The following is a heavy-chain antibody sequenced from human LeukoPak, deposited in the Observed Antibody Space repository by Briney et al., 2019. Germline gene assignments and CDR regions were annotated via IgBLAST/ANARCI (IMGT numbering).Heavy chain of an antibody. CDR2: INPSGGST. CDR1: GYTSTSYY. V-gene: IGHV1-46*01. J-gene: IGHJ5*02. CDR3: ARDFLPEPEAEGGYSSSYNWFDP. Sequence: ASVKVSCKASGYTSTSYYMRWVRQAPGQGLEWMGIINPSGGSTSYAQKFQGRVTMTRDTSTSTVYMELSSLRSEDTAVYYCARDFLPEPEAEGGYSSSYNWFDPWGQGTLVTVSS. D-gene: IGHD6-13*01.